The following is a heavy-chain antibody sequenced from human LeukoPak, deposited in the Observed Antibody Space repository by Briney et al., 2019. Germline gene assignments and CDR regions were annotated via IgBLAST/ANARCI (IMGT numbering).Heavy chain of an antibody. V-gene: IGHV3-48*01. CDR2: ISSSSSTI. J-gene: IGHJ3*02. D-gene: IGHD6-19*01. CDR1: GFTFSSYS. CDR3: ALCGSGWPYDAFDI. Sequence: GGSLRLSCAASGFTFSSYSMNWVRQAPGKGLEWVSYISSSSSTIYYADSVKGRFTISRDNAKNTLYLQMNSLRAEDTAVYYCALCGSGWPYDAFDIWGQGTMVTVSS.